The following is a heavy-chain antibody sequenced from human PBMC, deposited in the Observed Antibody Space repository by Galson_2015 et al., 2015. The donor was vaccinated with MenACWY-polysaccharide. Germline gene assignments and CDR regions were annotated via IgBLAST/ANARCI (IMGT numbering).Heavy chain of an antibody. D-gene: IGHD5/OR15-5a*01. Sequence: QSGAEVKKPGASVRVSCKASGYTFTNHFITWVRQAPGQGLEWMGWISGNDGDTDYAQKFQGRVTMTTDTSTSTVYMDLRSLKSDDTAIYYCASSSSIYDYYSDLWGRGTLVTVSS. CDR1: GYTFTNHF. J-gene: IGHJ2*01. CDR3: ASSSSIYDYYSDL. CDR2: ISGNDGDT. V-gene: IGHV1-18*01.